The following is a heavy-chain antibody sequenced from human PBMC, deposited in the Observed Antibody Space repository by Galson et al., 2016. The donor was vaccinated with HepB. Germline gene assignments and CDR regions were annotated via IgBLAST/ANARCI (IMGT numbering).Heavy chain of an antibody. V-gene: IGHV3-30*04. D-gene: IGHD3-10*01. Sequence: SLRLSCAASGFTFSDYAIHWVRQAPGKGLEWVAVISYDGSNKYYAESVKGRFTISRHNSKKTLYLQMNSLRADDTAVYYCARDYYGSSSGGMDVWGQGTTVTVSS. CDR2: ISYDGSNK. CDR1: GFTFSDYA. J-gene: IGHJ6*02. CDR3: ARDYYGSSSGGMDV.